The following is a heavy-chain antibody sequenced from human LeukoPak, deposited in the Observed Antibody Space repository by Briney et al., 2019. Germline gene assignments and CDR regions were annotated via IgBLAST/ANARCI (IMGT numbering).Heavy chain of an antibody. V-gene: IGHV4-4*07. CDR2: IYTSGST. Sequence: SETLSLTCTVSGGPISSYYWSWIRQPAGKGLEWIGRIYTSGSTNYNPSLKSRVTMSVDTSKNQFSLKLSSVTAADTAVYYCARGGGRGYSGYDAYYFDYWGQGTLVTASS. D-gene: IGHD5-12*01. CDR1: GGPISSYY. J-gene: IGHJ4*02. CDR3: ARGGGRGYSGYDAYYFDY.